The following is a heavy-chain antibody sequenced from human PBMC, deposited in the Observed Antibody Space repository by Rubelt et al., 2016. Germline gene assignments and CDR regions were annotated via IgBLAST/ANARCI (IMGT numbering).Heavy chain of an antibody. CDR1: GFSLSTSGVA. D-gene: IGHD3-10*01. CDR2: IYWDDDK. V-gene: IGHV2-5*02. J-gene: IGHJ4*02. CDR3: ARRGWLGFDY. Sequence: QITLKESGPTLVIPTQTLTLTCTFSGFSLSTSGVAVGWIRQPPGKALEWLALIYWDDDKRYSPSLRSRLTITKDNSKNQVVLRMTNLDPVDTATYFCARRGWLGFDYWGQGTLVTVSS.